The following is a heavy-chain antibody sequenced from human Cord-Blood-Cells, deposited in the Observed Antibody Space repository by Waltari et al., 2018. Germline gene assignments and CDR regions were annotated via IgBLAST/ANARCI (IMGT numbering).Heavy chain of an antibody. V-gene: IGHV4-38-2*02. Sequence: QVQLQESGPGLVTPSETLSLTCAVSGYSISSGYYWGWIRPPPGKGLEWIGSIYHSGSTYYNPSLKSRVTISVDTSKNQFSLKLSSVTAADTAVYYCARDVGDGYNSVWGKGDWFDPWGQGTLVTVSS. D-gene: IGHD5-12*01. J-gene: IGHJ5*02. CDR2: IYHSGST. CDR3: ARDVGDGYNSVWGKGDWFDP. CDR1: GYSISSGYY.